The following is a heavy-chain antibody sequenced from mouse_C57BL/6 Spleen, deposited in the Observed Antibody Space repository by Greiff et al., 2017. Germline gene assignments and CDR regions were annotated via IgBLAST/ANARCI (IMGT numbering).Heavy chain of an antibody. Sequence: VQLVESGAELVKPGASVKISCKASGYAFSSYWMNWVKQRPGKGLEWIGQIYPGDGDTNYNGKFKGKATLTADKSSSTAYMHLSSLTSEDSAVYFCARGAGRYFDYWGQGTTLTVSS. J-gene: IGHJ2*01. CDR3: ARGAGRYFDY. V-gene: IGHV1-80*01. CDR1: GYAFSSYW. CDR2: IYPGDGDT. D-gene: IGHD3-3*01.